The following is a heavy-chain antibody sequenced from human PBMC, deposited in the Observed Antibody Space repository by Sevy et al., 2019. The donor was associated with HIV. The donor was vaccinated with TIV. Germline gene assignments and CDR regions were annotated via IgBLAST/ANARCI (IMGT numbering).Heavy chain of an antibody. CDR2: INPNSGGT. D-gene: IGHD5-12*01. J-gene: IGHJ6*02. Sequence: ASVKVSCKASGYTFTGYYMHWVRQAPGRGLEWMGRINPNSGGTNYAQKFQGRVTMTRDTSISTAYMELSRLRSDDTAVYYCARDGYSGYDLEYYYYGMDVWGQGTTVTVSS. CDR3: ARDGYSGYDLEYYYYGMDV. CDR1: GYTFTGYY. V-gene: IGHV1-2*06.